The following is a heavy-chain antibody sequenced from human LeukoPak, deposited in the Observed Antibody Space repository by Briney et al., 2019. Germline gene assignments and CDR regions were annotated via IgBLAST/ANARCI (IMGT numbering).Heavy chain of an antibody. CDR3: AKVVRYSSSWYY. CDR1: GFTFSSYA. J-gene: IGHJ4*02. V-gene: IGHV3-23*01. Sequence: PGGSLRLSCAASGFTFSSYAMSWVRQAPGKGLEWVSAISGSGGSTYSADSVKGRFTISRDNSKNTLYLQMNSLRAEDTAVYYCAKVVRYSSSWYYWGQGTLVTVSS. D-gene: IGHD6-13*01. CDR2: ISGSGGST.